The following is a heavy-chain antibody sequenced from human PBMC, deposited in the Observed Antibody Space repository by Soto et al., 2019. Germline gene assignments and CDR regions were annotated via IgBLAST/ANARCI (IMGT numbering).Heavy chain of an antibody. CDR1: GYTFTSYG. CDR2: ISAYNGNT. D-gene: IGHD1-26*01. J-gene: IGHJ6*02. CDR3: ARDSQSWELLVSGWGMDV. V-gene: IGHV1-18*01. Sequence: GASVKVSCKASGYTFTSYGISWVRQAPGQGLEWMGWISAYNGNTNYAQKLQGRVTMTTDTSTSTAYMELRSLRPDDTAVYYCARDSQSWELLVSGWGMDVWGQGTTVTVSS.